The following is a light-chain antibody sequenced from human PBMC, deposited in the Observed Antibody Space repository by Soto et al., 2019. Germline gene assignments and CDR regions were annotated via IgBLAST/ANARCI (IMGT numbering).Light chain of an antibody. Sequence: QSALTQPASVSGSPGQSITISCTGTISDVGGYNYVSWYQQHPGKAPKLMIYDVSNRPSGVSNRFSGSKSGNTASLTISGLQAEDEADYYCSSYTRRSTRVFGTGTKLTVL. CDR2: DVS. CDR1: ISDVGGYNY. J-gene: IGLJ1*01. V-gene: IGLV2-14*01. CDR3: SSYTRRSTRV.